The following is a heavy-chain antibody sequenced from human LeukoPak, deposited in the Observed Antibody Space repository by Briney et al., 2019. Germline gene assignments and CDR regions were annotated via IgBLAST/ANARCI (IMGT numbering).Heavy chain of an antibody. CDR1: GYTFTSYY. CDR3: AGTRGSRFLEWYPSNWFDP. D-gene: IGHD3-3*01. J-gene: IGHJ5*02. V-gene: IGHV1-46*01. Sequence: ASVKVSCKASGYTFTSYYMHWVRQAPGQGLEWMGIINPSGGSTSYAQKFQGRVTMTRDTSTSTVYMELSSLRSEDAAVYYCAGTRGSRFLEWYPSNWFDPWGQGTPVTVSS. CDR2: INPSGGST.